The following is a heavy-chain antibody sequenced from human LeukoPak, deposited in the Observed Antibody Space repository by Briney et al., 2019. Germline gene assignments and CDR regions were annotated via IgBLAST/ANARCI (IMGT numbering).Heavy chain of an antibody. CDR1: GFTFSSYG. CDR2: IWYDGSNK. Sequence: GGSLRLSCAASGFTFSSYGMHWVRQAPGKGLGWVAVIWYDGSNKYYADSVKGRFTISRDNSKNTLYLQMNSLRAEDTAVYYCARDSRGVAYYYGSGSPLWYYYYGMDVWGQGTTVTVSS. V-gene: IGHV3-33*01. J-gene: IGHJ6*02. D-gene: IGHD3-10*01. CDR3: ARDSRGVAYYYGSGSPLWYYYYGMDV.